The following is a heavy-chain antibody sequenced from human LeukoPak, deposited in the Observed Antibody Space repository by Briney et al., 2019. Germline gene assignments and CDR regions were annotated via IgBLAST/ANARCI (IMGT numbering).Heavy chain of an antibody. V-gene: IGHV3-23*01. CDR1: GFTFSSYA. J-gene: IGHJ4*02. D-gene: IGHD1-26*01. Sequence: HPGGSLRLSCAASGFTFSSYAMSWVRQAPGKGLEWVSAISGSGGSTYYADSVKGRFTISRDNSKNTLYLQMNSLRAEDTAVYYCAKLPGLVGATRDYWGQGTLVTVSS. CDR3: AKLPGLVGATRDY. CDR2: ISGSGGST.